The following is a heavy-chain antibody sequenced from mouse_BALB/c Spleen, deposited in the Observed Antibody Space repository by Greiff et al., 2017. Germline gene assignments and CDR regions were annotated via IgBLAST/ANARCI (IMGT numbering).Heavy chain of an antibody. Sequence: DVQLVESGGGLVQPGGSLKLSCAASGFDFSRYWMSWVRQAPGKGLEWIGEINPDSSTINYTPSLKDKFIISRDNAKNTLYLQMSKVRSEDTALYYCARPTARATGFAYWGQGTLVTVSA. J-gene: IGHJ3*01. V-gene: IGHV4-1*02. CDR1: GFDFSRYW. CDR3: ARPTARATGFAY. CDR2: INPDSSTI. D-gene: IGHD3-2*01.